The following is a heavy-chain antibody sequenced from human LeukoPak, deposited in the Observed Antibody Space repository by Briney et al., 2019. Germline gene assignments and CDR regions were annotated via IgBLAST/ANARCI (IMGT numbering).Heavy chain of an antibody. V-gene: IGHV6-1*01. CDR1: GDSVSSNSAA. CDR3: ARAPFTRSLTAIWYYGMDG. D-gene: IGHD5-18*01. J-gene: IGHJ6*02. CDR2: TYYRSKCYN. Sequence: SQTLSLTSAISGDSVSSNSAAWNWLRQYPSRGLEWLGRTYYRSKCYNDDAVSVKSRITINPDPSKNQFSLQLNSVTPEDTAVYYCARAPFTRSLTAIWYYGMDGWAKGPRSPSP.